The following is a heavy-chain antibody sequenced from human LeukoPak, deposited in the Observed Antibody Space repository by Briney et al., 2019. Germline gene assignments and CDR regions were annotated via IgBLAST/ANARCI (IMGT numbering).Heavy chain of an antibody. J-gene: IGHJ6*02. D-gene: IGHD6-19*01. CDR3: ARGGIAVASNYYYYGMDV. CDR2: IYPGDSDT. CDR1: GYSFTSYW. Sequence: GESLQISCKGSGYSFTSYWIGWVRQMPGKGLEWMGIIYPGDSDTRYSPSFQGQVTISADKSISTAYLQWSSLKASDTAMYYCARGGIAVASNYYYYGMDVWGQGTTVTVSS. V-gene: IGHV5-51*01.